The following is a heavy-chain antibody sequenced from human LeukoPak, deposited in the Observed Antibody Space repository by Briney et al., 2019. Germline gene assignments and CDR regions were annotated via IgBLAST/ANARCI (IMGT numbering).Heavy chain of an antibody. CDR2: ISSSSSYI. V-gene: IGHV3-21*01. CDR1: GFTFSSYS. J-gene: IGHJ3*02. D-gene: IGHD2-2*01. CDR3: ARDGFVVVVPAAIGSDAFDI. Sequence: NSGGSLRLSCAASGFTFSSYSMNWVRQAPGKGLEWVSSISSSSSYIYYADSVKGRFTISRDNAKNSLYLQMNSLRAEDTAVYSCARDGFVVVVPAAIGSDAFDIWGQGTMVTVSS.